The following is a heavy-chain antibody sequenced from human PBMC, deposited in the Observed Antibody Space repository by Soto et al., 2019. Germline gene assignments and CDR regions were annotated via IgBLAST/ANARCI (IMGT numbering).Heavy chain of an antibody. CDR3: ARHLPYCGGDCYSLDY. CDR1: GGSISSYY. J-gene: IGHJ4*02. CDR2: IYYSAST. V-gene: IGHV4-59*08. Sequence: QVQLQESGPGLVKPSETLSLTCTVSGGSISSYYWSWIRQPPRKGLEWIGYIYYSASTNYSPSLKSRVTISVDTSKNQFSLNLSSVTAADTAVYYCARHLPYCGGDCYSLDYWGQGTLVTVSS. D-gene: IGHD2-21*02.